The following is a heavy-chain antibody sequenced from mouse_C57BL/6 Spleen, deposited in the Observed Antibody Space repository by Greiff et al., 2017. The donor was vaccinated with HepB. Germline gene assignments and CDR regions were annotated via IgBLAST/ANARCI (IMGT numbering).Heavy chain of an antibody. CDR2: IYPGDGDT. CDR3: ARCYYDYDFYWYFDV. J-gene: IGHJ1*03. CDR1: GYAFSSSW. V-gene: IGHV1-82*01. Sequence: VQLQQSGPELVKPGASVKISCKASGYAFSSSWMNWVKQRPGKGLEWIGRIYPGDGDTNYNGKFKGKATLTADKSSSTAYMQLSSLTSEDSAVYFCARCYYDYDFYWYFDVWGTGTTVTVSS. D-gene: IGHD2-4*01.